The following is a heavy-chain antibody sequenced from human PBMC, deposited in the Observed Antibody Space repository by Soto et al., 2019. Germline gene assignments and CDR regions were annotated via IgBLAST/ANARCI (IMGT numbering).Heavy chain of an antibody. J-gene: IGHJ4*02. D-gene: IGHD3-22*01. CDR1: GFTFDDYA. Sequence: EVQLAESGGALVQPGRSLRLSCVASGFTFDDYAIHWVRQTPGKGLEWVSGLTWNGEVIGYADSVKGRFTISRDNAKNSLYLETTSLRPEDTALYYCVKDSESSGYLTHLDYWGQGTLVTVSS. CDR2: LTWNGEVI. V-gene: IGHV3-9*01. CDR3: VKDSESSGYLTHLDY.